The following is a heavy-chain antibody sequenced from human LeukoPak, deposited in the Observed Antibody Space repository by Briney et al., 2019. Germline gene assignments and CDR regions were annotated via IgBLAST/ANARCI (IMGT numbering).Heavy chain of an antibody. V-gene: IGHV1-2*02. CDR2: INPNSGGT. Sequence: GASVKVSCKASGYTFTCYYMHWVRQAPGQGLEWMGWINPNSGGTNYAQKFQGRVTMTRDTSISTAYMELSRLRSDDTAVYYCARDKQLDWAHYYYYYMDVWGKGTTVTVSS. J-gene: IGHJ6*03. CDR1: GYTFTCYY. CDR3: ARDKQLDWAHYYYYYMDV. D-gene: IGHD3-3*01.